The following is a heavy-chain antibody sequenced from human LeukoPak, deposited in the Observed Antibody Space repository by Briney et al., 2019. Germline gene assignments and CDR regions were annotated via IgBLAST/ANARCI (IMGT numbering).Heavy chain of an antibody. Sequence: SETLSLTCTVSGGSIRSADYFWSWIRQPPGKGLEWIGYIFYSGSTYYNPSLRSRVTMAVDTSKNQFSLKLSSVTAADTAVYYCARYGYSGSSPAPFDYWGQGTLVTVSS. V-gene: IGHV4-30-4*02. D-gene: IGHD6-13*01. CDR1: GGSIRSADYF. J-gene: IGHJ4*02. CDR3: ARYGYSGSSPAPFDY. CDR2: IFYSGST.